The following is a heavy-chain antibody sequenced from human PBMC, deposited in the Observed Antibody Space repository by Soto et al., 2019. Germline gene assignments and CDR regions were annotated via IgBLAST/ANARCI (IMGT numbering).Heavy chain of an antibody. CDR1: GGSISTSTYF. CDR2: IYYIVNT. V-gene: IGHV4-39*01. D-gene: IGHD1-1*01. CDR3: ARRGSAVSVATGFDP. J-gene: IGHJ5*02. Sequence: PSETLSLTCTVSGGSISTSTYFWDWIHQPPGKGLEWIGSIYYIVNTYYNPSLKSRVTISIDTSENQFSLRLNSVTAADTAVYFCARRGSAVSVATGFDPWGQGTPVTVSS.